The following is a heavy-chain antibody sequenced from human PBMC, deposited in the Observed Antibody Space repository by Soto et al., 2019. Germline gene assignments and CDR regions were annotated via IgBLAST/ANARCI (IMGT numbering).Heavy chain of an antibody. CDR3: AKDQARDTKSGIGGFDY. CDR2: ISGSGGST. Sequence: GGSLRLSCAASGFTFSSYAMSWVRQAPGKGLEWVSAISGSGGSTYYADSVKGRFTISRDNSKNTLYLQMNSLRAEDTAVYYCAKDQARDTKSGIGGFDYWGQGTLVTVSS. D-gene: IGHD1-26*01. V-gene: IGHV3-23*01. CDR1: GFTFSSYA. J-gene: IGHJ4*02.